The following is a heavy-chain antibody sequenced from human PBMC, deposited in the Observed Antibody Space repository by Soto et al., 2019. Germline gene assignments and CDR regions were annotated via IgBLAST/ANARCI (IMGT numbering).Heavy chain of an antibody. D-gene: IGHD5-18*01. CDR1: GGSFIGYY. CDR3: ARVSADTAMVPSYYYGMDV. V-gene: IGHV4-34*01. Sequence: SETLSLTCAVYGGSFIGYYWSWILQPPWKGLEWIGEINHSGSTNYNPSLKSRVTISVDTSKDQFSLKLSSVTAADTAVYYCARVSADTAMVPSYYYGMDVWGQGTTVTVSS. CDR2: INHSGST. J-gene: IGHJ6*02.